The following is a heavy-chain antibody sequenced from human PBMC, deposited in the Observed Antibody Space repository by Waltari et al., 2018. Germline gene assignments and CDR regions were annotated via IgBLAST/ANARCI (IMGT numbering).Heavy chain of an antibody. CDR3: AKNGGYSYGPFDY. Sequence: QVQLVESGGGVVQPGRSLRLSCAASGFTFSSYGMHWVRQAPGKGLECVAVIWYDGSNKYYADSVKGRFTISRDNSKNTLYLQMNSLRAEDTAMYYCAKNGGYSYGPFDYWGQGTLVTVSS. D-gene: IGHD5-18*01. CDR1: GFTFSSYG. CDR2: IWYDGSNK. J-gene: IGHJ4*02. V-gene: IGHV3-30*18.